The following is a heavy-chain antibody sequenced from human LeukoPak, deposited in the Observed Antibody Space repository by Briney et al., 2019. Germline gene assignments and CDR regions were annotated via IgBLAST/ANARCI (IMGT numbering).Heavy chain of an antibody. V-gene: IGHV4-39*01. J-gene: IGHJ4*02. CDR2: IYNSGST. Sequence: SETLSLTCTVPGGSISTSGYYWGWIRQSPGKGLEWIGSIYNSGSTYHNPSLKSRVTISVDTSKNQFSLKLSSATAADTAMYYCARHVASSWPYYFDYWGQGTLVTVSS. D-gene: IGHD6-13*01. CDR1: GGSISTSGYY. CDR3: ARHVASSWPYYFDY.